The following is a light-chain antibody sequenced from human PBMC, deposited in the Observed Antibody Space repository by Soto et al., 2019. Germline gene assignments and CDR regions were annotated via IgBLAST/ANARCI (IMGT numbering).Light chain of an antibody. CDR1: QSVSSY. Sequence: EIVLTQSPATLSLSPGERATLSCRASQSVSSYLAWYQQKPGQAPRLLIYDASNRATGIPARFSGSGSGTEVTLTISSLEPEDFAVHYCQQRTNWPPYTFGQGTKLEIK. J-gene: IGKJ2*01. V-gene: IGKV3-11*01. CDR2: DAS. CDR3: QQRTNWPPYT.